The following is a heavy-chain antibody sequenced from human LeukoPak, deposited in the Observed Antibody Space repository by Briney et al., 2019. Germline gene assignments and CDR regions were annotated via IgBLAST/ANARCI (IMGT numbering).Heavy chain of an antibody. Sequence: SETLSLTCTVSGGSIGTYYWSWIRQSPGKGLEWIGYIYVTGTRYNPYLQSRVTISVDTSKNQFSLKLSSVTAADTAVYYCARHKGSGYDDVLDIWGQGTMVTVSS. CDR3: ARHKGSGYDDVLDI. D-gene: IGHD5-12*01. CDR1: GGSIGTYY. CDR2: IYVTGT. V-gene: IGHV4-59*08. J-gene: IGHJ3*02.